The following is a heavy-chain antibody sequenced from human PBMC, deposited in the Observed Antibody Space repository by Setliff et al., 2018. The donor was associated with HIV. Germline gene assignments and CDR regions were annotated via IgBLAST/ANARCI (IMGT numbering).Heavy chain of an antibody. V-gene: IGHV3-30*02. CDR1: GFTFSSYG. CDR2: IRYDGSNK. CDR3: AKIQNPQGYYYDSSGYYPHPGSPDY. Sequence: GGSLRLSCAASGFTFSSYGMHWVSQAPGKGLEWVAFIRYDGSNKYYADSVKGRFTISRDNSKNALYLQMNSLRAEETAVYYCAKIQNPQGYYYDSSGYYPHPGSPDYWGQGTLVTVSS. J-gene: IGHJ4*02. D-gene: IGHD3-22*01.